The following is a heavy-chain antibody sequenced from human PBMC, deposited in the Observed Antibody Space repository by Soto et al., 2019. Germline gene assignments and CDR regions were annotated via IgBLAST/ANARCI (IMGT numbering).Heavy chain of an antibody. Sequence: GGSLRLSCAASGFTVSSNYMSWGRQAPGKGQEWAAVIYSGGSTYYADSVKGRFTISRDNSKKTLYLQMDSLRGEDTAVSYCARVRSSQQYYDPFTVYLALDYCYCYIDALCKVTTVTVSS. CDR1: GFTVSSNY. CDR2: IYSGGST. D-gene: IGHD3-3*01. V-gene: IGHV3-66*01. CDR3: ARVRSSQQYYDPFTVYLALDYCYCYIDA. J-gene: IGHJ6*03.